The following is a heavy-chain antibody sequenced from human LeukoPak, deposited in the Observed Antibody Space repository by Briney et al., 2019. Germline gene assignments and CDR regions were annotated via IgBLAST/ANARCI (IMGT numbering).Heavy chain of an antibody. CDR2: MSAYNGNT. CDR1: GYSFTSYG. CDR3: ARGRGVVPAVNFDY. Sequence: ASVKVSCKASGYSFTSYGFNWVRQAPGQGLEWMGWMSAYNGNTNYAQKLQGRVTMTTDTSTSTAYMELRSLRSDDTAVYYCARGRGVVPAVNFDYWGQGTLVTVSS. J-gene: IGHJ4*02. V-gene: IGHV1-18*01. D-gene: IGHD2-2*01.